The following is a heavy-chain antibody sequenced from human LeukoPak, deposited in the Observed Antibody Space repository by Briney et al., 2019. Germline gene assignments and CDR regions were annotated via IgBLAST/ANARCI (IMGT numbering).Heavy chain of an antibody. CDR1: GGSISSGGYS. J-gene: IGHJ5*02. CDR2: IYHSGST. CDR3: ARVAVSMNWFDL. Sequence: SETLSLTCAVSGGSISSGGYSWGWIRQPPGKGLEWIGYIYHSGSTYYNPSLKSRVTISVDRSKNQFSLKLSSVTAADTAVYYCARVAVSMNWFDLWGQGTLVTVSS. V-gene: IGHV4-30-2*01.